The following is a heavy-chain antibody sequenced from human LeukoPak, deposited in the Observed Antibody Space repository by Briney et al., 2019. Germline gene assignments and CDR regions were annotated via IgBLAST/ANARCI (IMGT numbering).Heavy chain of an antibody. CDR2: MNSDGSST. CDR1: GFTFSSYW. CDR3: AGRLFNAFDI. V-gene: IGHV3-74*01. J-gene: IGHJ3*02. Sequence: GGSLRLSCAASGFTFSSYWMHWVRQAPGKGLVWVSRMNSDGSSTIYADSVKGRFTISRDNAKNTLYLQLNSLRAEDTAVYFCAGRLFNAFDIWGQGTMVTVSS.